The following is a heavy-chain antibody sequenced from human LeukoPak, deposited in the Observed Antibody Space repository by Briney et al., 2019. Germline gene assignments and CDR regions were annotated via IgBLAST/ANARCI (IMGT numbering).Heavy chain of an antibody. V-gene: IGHV3-33*01. J-gene: IGHJ6*02. CDR1: GFTFSSYG. CDR3: ARDPANYYDSSGYYTDEYYYYGMDV. CDR2: IWYDGSNK. D-gene: IGHD3-22*01. Sequence: GRSLRLSCAASGFTFSSYGTHWVRQAPGKGLEWVAVIWYDGSNKYYADSVKGRFTISRDNSKNTLYLQMNSLRAEDTAVYYCARDPANYYDSSGYYTDEYYYYGMDVWGQGTTVTVSS.